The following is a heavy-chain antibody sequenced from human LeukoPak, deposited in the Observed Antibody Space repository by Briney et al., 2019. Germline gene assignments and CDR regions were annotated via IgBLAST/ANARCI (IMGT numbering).Heavy chain of an antibody. CDR3: ARGSISSGWFSYYYYYGMDV. D-gene: IGHD6-19*01. Sequence: ASVTVSCTASGYTFTSYGISWVRQAPGQGLEWMGWISAYNGNTNYAQKLQGRVTMTTDKSTRTAYMELRSLRSDDTAVYYCARGSISSGWFSYYYYYGMDVWGQGTKVTVSS. CDR1: GYTFTSYG. V-gene: IGHV1-18*01. CDR2: ISAYNGNT. J-gene: IGHJ6*02.